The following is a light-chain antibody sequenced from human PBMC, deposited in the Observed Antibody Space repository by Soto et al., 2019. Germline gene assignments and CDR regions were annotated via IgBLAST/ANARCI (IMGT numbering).Light chain of an antibody. CDR2: DVN. CDR1: GNDVGGYTF. CDR3: CSYTATTTYV. V-gene: IGLV2-14*03. J-gene: IGLJ1*01. Sequence: QSVLTQPASVSGSPGQSISLSCTGTGNDVGGYTFVSWYQQHPDKVPKLVIFDVNRRPSGVSDRFSGSKSVNAASLTISGLQAEDEADYYCCSYTATTTYVFGTGTKVTVL.